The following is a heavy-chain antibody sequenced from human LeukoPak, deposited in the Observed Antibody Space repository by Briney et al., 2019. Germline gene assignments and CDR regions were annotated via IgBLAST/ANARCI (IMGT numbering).Heavy chain of an antibody. Sequence: SETLSLTCTVSGGSISSGGYYWSWIRQHPGKGLGWLGYIFYSGSTYYNPSLKSVVTISVDTSKNQFSLKLSSVTAADTAVYYCARGGGNCSSTSCYVDYWGQGTLVTVSS. D-gene: IGHD2-2*01. J-gene: IGHJ4*02. V-gene: IGHV4-31*01. CDR1: GGSISSGGYY. CDR3: ARGGGNCSSTSCYVDY. CDR2: IFYSGST.